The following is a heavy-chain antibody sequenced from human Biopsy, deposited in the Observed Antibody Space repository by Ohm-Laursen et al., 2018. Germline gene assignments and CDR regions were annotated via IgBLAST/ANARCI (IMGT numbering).Heavy chain of an antibody. V-gene: IGHV3-7*01. CDR1: GFTFSSFW. J-gene: IGHJ4*02. CDR3: ARAPFGSGSYSEFDY. D-gene: IGHD3-22*01. Sequence: SLRLSCSASGFTFSSFWMSWVRQAPGKGLEWVANIKQDGSEKNYVDSVKGRFTISRDNAKNSLLLQMNRLRVEDTAVYYCARAPFGSGSYSEFDYWGQGSLVTVSS. CDR2: IKQDGSEK.